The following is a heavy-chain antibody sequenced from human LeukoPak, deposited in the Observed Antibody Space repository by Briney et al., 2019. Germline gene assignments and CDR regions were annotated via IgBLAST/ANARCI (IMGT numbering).Heavy chain of an antibody. CDR2: INSDGSWT. V-gene: IGHV3-74*01. CDR3: VSFYETY. J-gene: IGHJ4*02. D-gene: IGHD2-2*01. Sequence: ESLRLSCAASGNYWMHWVRQAPGKGLVWVSHINSDGSWTGYADSVKGRFTISKDNAKNMVYLHMNSLRVDDTAVYYCVSFYETYWGRGTLVTVSS. CDR1: GNYW.